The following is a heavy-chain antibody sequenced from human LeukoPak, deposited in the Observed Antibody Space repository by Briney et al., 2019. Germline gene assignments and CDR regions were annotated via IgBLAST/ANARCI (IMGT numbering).Heavy chain of an antibody. CDR3: ARERLNGYRDAFDI. D-gene: IGHD5-18*01. Sequence: PSETLSLTCTVSGGSFSSGDYYWSWIRQPPGKGLEWIGYISYSGTTYYNPSLKSRVTISVDTSKNQFSLKLSSVTAADTAVYYCARERLNGYRDAFDIWGQGTMVTVSS. CDR1: GGSFSSGDYY. J-gene: IGHJ3*02. V-gene: IGHV4-30-4*08. CDR2: ISYSGTT.